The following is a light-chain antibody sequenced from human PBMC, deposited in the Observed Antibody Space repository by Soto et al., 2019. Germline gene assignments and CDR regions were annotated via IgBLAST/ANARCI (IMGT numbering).Light chain of an antibody. V-gene: IGLV1-40*03. CDR3: QSYDGTLSGVL. Sequence: QAVVTQPPSVSGAPGQRVTISCTGSSSNIGSGYDVHWYQHLPGTAPKLLIFATSNRPSGVPDRFSGSRSGASASLAITGLQAEDEAAYYCQSYDGTLSGVLFGGGTKLTVL. CDR1: SSNIGSGYD. J-gene: IGLJ2*01. CDR2: ATS.